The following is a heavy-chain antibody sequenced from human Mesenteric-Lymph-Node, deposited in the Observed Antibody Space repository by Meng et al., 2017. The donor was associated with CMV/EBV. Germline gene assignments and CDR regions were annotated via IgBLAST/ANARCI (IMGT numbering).Heavy chain of an antibody. CDR2: IYYSGST. CDR3: ARGLIDAGTVVMGGYYYYYGMDV. V-gene: IGHV4-59*01. Sequence: SETLSLTCTVSGGSISSYYWSWIRQPPGKGLEWIGYIYYSGSTNYNPSLKSRVTISVDTSKNQFSLKLSSVTAADTAVYYCARGLIDAGTVVMGGYYYYYGMDVCGQGTTVTVSS. CDR1: GGSISSYY. J-gene: IGHJ6*02. D-gene: IGHD4-23*01.